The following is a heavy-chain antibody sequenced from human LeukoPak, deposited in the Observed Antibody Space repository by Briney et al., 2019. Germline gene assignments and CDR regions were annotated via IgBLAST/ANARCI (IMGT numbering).Heavy chain of an antibody. Sequence: SETLSLTCTVSGGSISSSSYYWGWIRQPPGKGLEWIGRIYYSGSTYYNPSLKSRVTISVDTSKNQFSLKLSSVTAADTAVYYCARLPPPYYYDSSGYGSDYWGQGTLVTVSS. CDR3: ARLPPPYYYDSSGYGSDY. J-gene: IGHJ4*02. CDR1: GGSISSSSYY. CDR2: IYYSGST. D-gene: IGHD3-22*01. V-gene: IGHV4-39*01.